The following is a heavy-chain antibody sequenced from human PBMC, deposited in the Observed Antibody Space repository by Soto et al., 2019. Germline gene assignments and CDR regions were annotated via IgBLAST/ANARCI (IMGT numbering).Heavy chain of an antibody. V-gene: IGHV1-69*02. J-gene: IGHJ4*02. CDR3: ASSRGYSYGYDY. D-gene: IGHD5-18*01. Sequence: QVQLVQSGAEVKKPGSSVKVSCKASGGTFSSYTISWVRQAPGQGLEWMGRIISILGIANYAQKFQGRVTITADKSTSTAYMELSSLRSEDTAVYYCASSRGYSYGYDYWGQGTLVTVSS. CDR2: IISILGIA. CDR1: GGTFSSYT.